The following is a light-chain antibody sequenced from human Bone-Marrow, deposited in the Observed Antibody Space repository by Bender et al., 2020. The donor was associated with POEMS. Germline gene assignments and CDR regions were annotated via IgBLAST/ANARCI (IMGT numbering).Light chain of an antibody. CDR2: DVS. CDR1: SSDVGGYNY. CDR3: SSYTGSNTYV. Sequence: QSALTQPASVSGSPGQSITIFCAGSSSDVGGYNYVSWYEQHPGKAPKLLIYDVSNRPSGVANRFSGSKSGNTASLTISGLQTEDEADYYCSSYTGSNTYVFGTGTKVTVL. J-gene: IGLJ1*01. V-gene: IGLV2-14*03.